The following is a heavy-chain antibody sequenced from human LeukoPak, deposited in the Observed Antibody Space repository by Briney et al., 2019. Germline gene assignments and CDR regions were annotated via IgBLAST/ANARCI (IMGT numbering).Heavy chain of an antibody. CDR2: ISSSGSSI. D-gene: IGHD3-22*01. CDR3: ASGTLLQHRKTVFSAFDY. V-gene: IGHV3-48*03. Sequence: GGSLRLSCAASGFAFSNYEMNWVRQAPGKGLEWVSYISSSGSSIYYADSVKGRFTISRDNAKNSLYLQMNSLRAEDTAVYFCASGTLLQHRKTVFSAFDYWGQGTLVTVSS. J-gene: IGHJ4*02. CDR1: GFAFSNYE.